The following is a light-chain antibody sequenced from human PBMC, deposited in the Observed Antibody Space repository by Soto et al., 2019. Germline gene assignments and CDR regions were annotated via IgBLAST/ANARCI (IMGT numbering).Light chain of an antibody. CDR3: QQYVSSPPT. CDR1: QSISSSY. Sequence: EIVLTQSPGTRSLSPGERATLSCRASQSISSSYLAWYQQKPGQAPRLLIYDASSRATGIPDRFSGSGSGTDFTLTISRLEPEDFAVYYCQQYVSSPPTFGQGTEVEIK. J-gene: IGKJ1*01. V-gene: IGKV3-20*01. CDR2: DAS.